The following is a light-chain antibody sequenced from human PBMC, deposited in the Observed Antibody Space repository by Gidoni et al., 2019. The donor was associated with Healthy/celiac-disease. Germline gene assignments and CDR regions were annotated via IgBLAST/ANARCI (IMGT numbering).Light chain of an antibody. Sequence: EFVLTQSPGTLSLSPGERATLSCRASQSVSSSYLAWYQQKPGQAPRLLIYGASSRATGIPDRFSGSGSGTDFTLTISRLEPEDFAVYYCQQYGSSPLTFXGXTKVEIK. J-gene: IGKJ4*01. CDR3: QQYGSSPLT. CDR1: QSVSSSY. CDR2: GAS. V-gene: IGKV3-20*01.